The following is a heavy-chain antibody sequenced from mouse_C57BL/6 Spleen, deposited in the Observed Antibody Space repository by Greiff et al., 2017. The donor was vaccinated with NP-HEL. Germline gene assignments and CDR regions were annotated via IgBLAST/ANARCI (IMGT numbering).Heavy chain of an antibody. CDR1: GYTFTSYW. CDR2: IDPNSGGT. J-gene: IGHJ3*01. V-gene: IGHV1-72*01. CDR3: AIYYGYDLLFAY. Sequence: QVHVKQPGAELVKPGASVKLSCKASGYTFTSYWMHWVKQMPGRGLEWIGRIDPNSGGTKYNEKFKSKATLTVDKPSSTAYMQLSSLTSEDSAVYYCAIYYGYDLLFAYWGQGTLVTVSA. D-gene: IGHD2-2*01.